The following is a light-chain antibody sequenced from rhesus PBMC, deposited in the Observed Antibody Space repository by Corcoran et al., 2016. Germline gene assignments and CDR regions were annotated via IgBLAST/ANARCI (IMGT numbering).Light chain of an antibody. CDR3: CSYWSGSIFV. J-gene: IGLJ6*01. CDR2: DVR. Sequence: QSALTQPPSVSKSLGQSVTISCTGTSSDLGGYNDVSWYQQHPGTAPRLLIYDVRKRPSGVSDRFSGSKSGNTASLTISGLQAEDEADYYCCSYWSGSIFVFGSGTKLTVL. V-gene: IGLV2S9*01. CDR1: SSDLGGYND.